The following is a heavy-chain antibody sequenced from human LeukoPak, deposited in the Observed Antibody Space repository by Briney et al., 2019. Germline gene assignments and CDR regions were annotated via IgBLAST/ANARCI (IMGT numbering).Heavy chain of an antibody. CDR3: AKDSASGYYYDGTFDY. J-gene: IGHJ4*02. Sequence: GGSLRLSCAASGFTFSCYSMNWVRQAPGKGLEWVSSISSSSSYIYYADSVKGRFTISRDNSKNTLYLQMNSLRAEDTAVYYCAKDSASGYYYDGTFDYWGQGTLVTVSS. V-gene: IGHV3-21*04. D-gene: IGHD5-12*01. CDR2: ISSSSSYI. CDR1: GFTFSCYS.